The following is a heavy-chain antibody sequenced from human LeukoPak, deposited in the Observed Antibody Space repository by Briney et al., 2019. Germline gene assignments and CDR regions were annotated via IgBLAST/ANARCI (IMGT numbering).Heavy chain of an antibody. CDR2: ISYGGSSK. J-gene: IGHJ4*02. CDR1: GFTFSNYA. V-gene: IGHV3-30-3*01. Sequence: GGSLRLSCAASGFTFSNYAMHWVRQAPGKGLEWVAVISYGGSSKYYADSVKGRFTISRDNSKNTLYLQMNSLRAEDTAVYYCAKAYSILAPYFDCWGQGTLVTVSS. CDR3: AKAYSILAPYFDC. D-gene: IGHD4-11*01.